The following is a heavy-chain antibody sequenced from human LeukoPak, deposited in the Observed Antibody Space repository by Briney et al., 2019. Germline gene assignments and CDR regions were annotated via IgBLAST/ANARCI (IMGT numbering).Heavy chain of an antibody. D-gene: IGHD1-1*01. CDR2: VNSDGSYT. J-gene: IGHJ3*02. V-gene: IGHV3-74*01. CDR1: GFTFSSYW. Sequence: GGSLRLSCAASGFTFSSYWMHWVRQAPGKGLVWVSGVNSDGSYTSYADSVMGRFTISRDNAKNTLYLQMNSLRAEDTAVYYCARDAVERAFDIWGQGTMVTVSS. CDR3: ARDAVERAFDI.